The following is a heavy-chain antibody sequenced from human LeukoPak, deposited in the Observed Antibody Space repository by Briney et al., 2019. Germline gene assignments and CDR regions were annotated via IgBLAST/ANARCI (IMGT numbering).Heavy chain of an antibody. Sequence: GGSLRLSCAASGFTFSSYSIDWVRQAPGKGLEWLSYISSSSSTIYYADSVKGRFTISRDNAKNSVYLQMNSLRAEDTAVYYCARVWSSGYTKDYWGQGTLVTGSS. D-gene: IGHD3-22*01. CDR1: GFTFSSYS. J-gene: IGHJ4*02. V-gene: IGHV3-48*04. CDR3: ARVWSSGYTKDY. CDR2: ISSSSSTI.